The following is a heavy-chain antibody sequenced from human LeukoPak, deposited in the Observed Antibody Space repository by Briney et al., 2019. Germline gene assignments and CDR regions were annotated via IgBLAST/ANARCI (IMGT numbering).Heavy chain of an antibody. CDR3: AREGGFYRPLDY. Sequence: KPSETLSPTCDVSGGSVTSTYWWAWVRQPPGKGLEWIGEVHLDGRTNYNPSLKSRLIMSVDLPENHISLKLTSVTAADTAVYYCAREGGFYRPLDYSGQGTLVTVSS. D-gene: IGHD3-3*01. V-gene: IGHV4-4*02. CDR2: VHLDGRT. CDR1: GGSVTSTYW. J-gene: IGHJ4*02.